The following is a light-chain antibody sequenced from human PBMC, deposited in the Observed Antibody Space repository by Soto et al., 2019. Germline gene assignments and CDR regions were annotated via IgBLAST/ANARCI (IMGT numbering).Light chain of an antibody. CDR1: SSDVGTYNY. J-gene: IGLJ1*01. V-gene: IGLV2-14*01. CDR2: EVT. Sequence: QSVLTQPASVSGSPGQSITISCTGTSSDVGTYNYVSWYRQHPGKAPKVMIYEVTYRPSGVSNRFSGSKSGNTASLTISGLQAEDEAEYYCSSYTGSSTLYVFGTGTKVTVL. CDR3: SSYTGSSTLYV.